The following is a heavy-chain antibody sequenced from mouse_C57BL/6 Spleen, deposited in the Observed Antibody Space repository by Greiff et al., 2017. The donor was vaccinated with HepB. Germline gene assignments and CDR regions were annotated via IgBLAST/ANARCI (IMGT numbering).Heavy chain of an antibody. V-gene: IGHV1-50*01. J-gene: IGHJ3*01. D-gene: IGHD2-4*01. CDR1: GYTFTSYW. CDR3: ARERLSYDYDEAY. CDR2: IDPSDSYT. Sequence: QVQLQQPGAELVKPGASVKLSCKASGYTFTSYWMQWVKQRPGQGLEWIGEIDPSDSYTNYNQKFKGKATLTVDTSSSTAYMQLSSLTSEDSAVYYCARERLSYDYDEAYWGQGTLVTVSA.